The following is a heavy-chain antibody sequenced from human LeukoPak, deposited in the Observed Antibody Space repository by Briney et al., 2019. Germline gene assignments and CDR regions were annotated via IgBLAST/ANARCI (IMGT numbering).Heavy chain of an antibody. CDR3: ARSVSYGGHFDN. V-gene: IGHV4-59*08. CDR2: VYYSGST. J-gene: IGHJ4*02. Sequence: SETLSLTCTVSGASISSYYWCWIRPPPGEGLEWIGYVYYSGSTNYNPSRKSGASISVDTSKNQFSLNRTSVTAADTAVYYWARSVSYGGHFDNWGQGTLVTVSS. D-gene: IGHD3-10*01. CDR1: GASISSYY.